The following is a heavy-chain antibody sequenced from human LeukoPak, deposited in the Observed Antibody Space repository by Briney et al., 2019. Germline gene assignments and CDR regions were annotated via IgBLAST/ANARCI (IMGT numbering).Heavy chain of an antibody. CDR2: IYYSGST. V-gene: IGHV4-59*08. CDR3: ARSGVTFGGDDAFDI. Sequence: SETLSLTCTVSGGSISSYYWSWIRQPPGKGLEWIGYIYYSGSTNYNPSLKSRVTISVDTSKNQFSLKLSSVTAADTAVYYCARSGVTFGGDDAFDIWGQGTMVTVSS. D-gene: IGHD3-16*01. J-gene: IGHJ3*02. CDR1: GGSISSYY.